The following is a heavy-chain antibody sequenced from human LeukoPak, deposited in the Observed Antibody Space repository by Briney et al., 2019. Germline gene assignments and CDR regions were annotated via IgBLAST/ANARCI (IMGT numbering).Heavy chain of an antibody. CDR2: TNPRGGST. V-gene: IGHV1-46*01. CDR3: ARETYNNYSGMDV. CDR1: GYTFSNYY. D-gene: IGHD1-1*01. J-gene: IGHJ6*02. Sequence: ASVKVSCKASGYTFSNYYMHWVRQAPGQGLEWMGVTNPRGGSTTYAQKFQGRVTMSRDTSTSTVHMEVSSLRSEDTAVYYCARETYNNYSGMDVWGQGTTVTVSS.